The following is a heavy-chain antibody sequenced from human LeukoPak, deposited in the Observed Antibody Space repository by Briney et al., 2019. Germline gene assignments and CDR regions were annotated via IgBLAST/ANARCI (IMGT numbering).Heavy chain of an antibody. CDR1: GGTFSSYA. CDR2: IIPIFGTA. Sequence: ASVKVSCKASGGTFSSYAISWVRQAPGQGLEWMGGIIPIFGTANYAQKFKGRVTITADESTSTAYMELSSLRSEDTAVYYCARRCSSTSCYGERYNWFDPWGQGTLVTVSS. CDR3: ARRCSSTSCYGERYNWFDP. J-gene: IGHJ5*02. D-gene: IGHD2-2*01. V-gene: IGHV1-69*13.